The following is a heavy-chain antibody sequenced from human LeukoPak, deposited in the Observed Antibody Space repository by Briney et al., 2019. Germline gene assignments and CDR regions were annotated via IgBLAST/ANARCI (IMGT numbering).Heavy chain of an antibody. D-gene: IGHD3-22*01. CDR1: GGSMSSGSYY. V-gene: IGHV4-61*02. CDR3: ARDRYYYDSSGYPFDY. Sequence: SGTLSLTCTVSGGSMSSGSYYWSWIRQRAGKGLEWIGRIYTSGSTSYNPSLKSRVTISVDTSKNQFSLKLSSVTAADAAVYYCARDRYYYDSSGYPFDYWGQGTLVTVFS. J-gene: IGHJ4*02. CDR2: IYTSGST.